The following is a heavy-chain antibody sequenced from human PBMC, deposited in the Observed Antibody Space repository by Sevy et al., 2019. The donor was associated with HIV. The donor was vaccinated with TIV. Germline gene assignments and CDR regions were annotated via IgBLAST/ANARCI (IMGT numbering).Heavy chain of an antibody. D-gene: IGHD3-10*01. J-gene: IGHJ4*02. CDR2: IWHDGNYK. Sequence: GGSLRLSCGASGFAFSRYVMHWVRQAPGKGLEWVAVIWHDGNYKYYADSVKGRFTISRDNSKNTLYLQMNSLRGDDSAVYFCARDPLYYSHRDSYHLKYYFDYWGQGTQVTVSS. V-gene: IGHV3-33*01. CDR1: GFAFSRYV. CDR3: ARDPLYYSHRDSYHLKYYFDY.